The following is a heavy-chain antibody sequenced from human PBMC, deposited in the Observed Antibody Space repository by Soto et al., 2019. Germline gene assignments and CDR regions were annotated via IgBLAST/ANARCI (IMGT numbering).Heavy chain of an antibody. V-gene: IGHV3-23*01. D-gene: IGHD3-22*01. J-gene: IGHJ4*02. CDR1: GFTFSSYA. CDR3: ANLKSIYYYDSSGYFDY. CDR2: ISGSGGST. Sequence: GESLKISCAASGFTFSSYAMSWVRQAPGKGLEWVSAISGSGGSTYYADSVKGRFTISRDNSKNTLYLQMNSLRAEDTAVYYCANLKSIYYYDSSGYFDYWGQGTLVTVSS.